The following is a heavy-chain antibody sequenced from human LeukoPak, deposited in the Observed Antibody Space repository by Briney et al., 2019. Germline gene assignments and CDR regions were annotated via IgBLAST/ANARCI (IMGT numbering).Heavy chain of an antibody. Sequence: ASVKVSCKASGYTFTSYYMHWVRQAPGQGLEWVGIINAGGGKPTYAPNFQGRLTMTTDTSTSTAYMELRSLRSDDTAVYYCARGYSLKARSGDYYYYMDVWGKGTTVTVSS. CDR3: ARGYSLKARSGDYYYYMDV. D-gene: IGHD2-21*01. J-gene: IGHJ6*03. CDR1: GYTFTSYY. CDR2: INAGGGKP. V-gene: IGHV1-46*01.